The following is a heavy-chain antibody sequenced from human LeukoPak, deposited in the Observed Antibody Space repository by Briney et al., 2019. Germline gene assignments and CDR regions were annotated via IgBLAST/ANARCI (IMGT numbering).Heavy chain of an antibody. V-gene: IGHV3-74*03. CDR3: VRSYYYYYMDV. J-gene: IGHJ6*03. Sequence: PGGSLRLSCTTSGFIFSNYWMNWVRQAPGKGLVWVARIHSDASSSKSAESVKGRFTISRDNANSTLYLEMNSLSAEDTATYYCVRSYYYYYMDVWGKGTTATVSS. CDR1: GFIFSNYW. CDR2: IHSDASSS.